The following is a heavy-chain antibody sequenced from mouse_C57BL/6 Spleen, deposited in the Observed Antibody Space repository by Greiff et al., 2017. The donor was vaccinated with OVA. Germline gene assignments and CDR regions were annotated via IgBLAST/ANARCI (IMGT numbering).Heavy chain of an antibody. CDR1: GFTFSSYA. D-gene: IGHD4-1*01. J-gene: IGHJ4*01. CDR3: ARDQRVLGRGYYAMDD. V-gene: IGHV5-4*01. Sequence: EVMLVESGGGLVKPGGSLKLSCAASGFTFSSYAMSWVRQTPEKRLEWVATISDGGSYTYYPDNVKGRFTISRDNAKNNLYLQMSHLKAEDTAMYYCARDQRVLGRGYYAMDDWGQGTSVTVSS. CDR2: ISDGGSYT.